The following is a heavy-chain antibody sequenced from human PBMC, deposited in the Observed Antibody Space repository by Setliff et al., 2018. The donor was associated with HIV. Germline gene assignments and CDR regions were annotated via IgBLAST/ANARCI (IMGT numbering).Heavy chain of an antibody. D-gene: IGHD3-10*01. J-gene: IGHJ6*03. V-gene: IGHV1-2*02. CDR3: ARGRRITMVRGIKSVYCYYMDV. Sequence: ASVKVSCKASGYTFIDYYIHWVRQAPGRGLEWMGWINTDNGITEYAENFQGRVTMTRDTSISTAYMELSSLRSEDTAVYYCARGRRITMVRGIKSVYCYYMDVWGKGTTVTVSS. CDR1: GYTFIDYY. CDR2: INTDNGIT.